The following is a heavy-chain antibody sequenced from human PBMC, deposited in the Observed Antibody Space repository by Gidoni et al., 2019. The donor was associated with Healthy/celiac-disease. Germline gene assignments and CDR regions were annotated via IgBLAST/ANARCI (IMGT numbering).Heavy chain of an antibody. D-gene: IGHD2-2*02. CDR3: ASYYLGYCSSTSCDNDAFDI. J-gene: IGHJ3*02. V-gene: IGHV4-61*01. CDR2: IYYSGST. Sequence: QVQLQESGPGLVKPSETLSLTCTVSGGSGSSGSYYWSWIRQPPGKGLEWIGYIYYSGSTNYNPSLKSRVTISVDTSKNQFSLKLSSVTAADTAVYYCASYYLGYCSSTSCDNDAFDIWGQGTMVTVSS. CDR1: GGSGSSGSYY.